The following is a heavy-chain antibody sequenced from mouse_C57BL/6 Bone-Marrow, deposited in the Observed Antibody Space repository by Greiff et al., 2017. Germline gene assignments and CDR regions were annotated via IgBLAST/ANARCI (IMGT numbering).Heavy chain of an antibody. CDR3: AILYYDYAWFAY. V-gene: IGHV5-9*01. J-gene: IGHJ3*01. CDR2: ISGGGGNT. D-gene: IGHD2-4*01. CDR1: GFTFSSYT. Sequence: DVMLVESGGGLVKPGGSLKLSCAASGFTFSSYTMSWVRQTPEKRLEWVATISGGGGNTYYPDSVKGRFTISRDNAKNTLYLQMSSLRSEDTALYYCAILYYDYAWFAYWGQGTLVTVSA.